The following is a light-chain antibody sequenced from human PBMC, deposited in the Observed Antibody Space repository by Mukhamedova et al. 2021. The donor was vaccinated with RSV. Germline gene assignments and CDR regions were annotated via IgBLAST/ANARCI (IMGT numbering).Light chain of an antibody. J-gene: IGKJ3*01. V-gene: IGKV1-27*01. CDR2: SAS. Sequence: WYQRRVHGMIPKLLIHSASTLQSGVPSRFSGSGSGTDFTLTISSLEPEDVASYYCQKYDTAPFTFGPGTKVDI. CDR3: QKYDTAPFT.